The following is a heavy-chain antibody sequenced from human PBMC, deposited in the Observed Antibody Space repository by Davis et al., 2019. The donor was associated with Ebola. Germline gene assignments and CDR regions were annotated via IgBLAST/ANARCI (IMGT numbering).Heavy chain of an antibody. Sequence: GESLKISCTASGFTFGDYAMSWVRQAPGKGLEWVGFIRSKDYGGTTEYAASVKGRFTISRDDSKSIAYLQMNSLKTEDTAVYYCTRDVGDYYYGMDVWGQGTTVTVSS. V-gene: IGHV3-49*04. CDR3: TRDVGDYYYGMDV. D-gene: IGHD3-10*01. J-gene: IGHJ6*02. CDR1: GFTFGDYA. CDR2: IRSKDYGGTT.